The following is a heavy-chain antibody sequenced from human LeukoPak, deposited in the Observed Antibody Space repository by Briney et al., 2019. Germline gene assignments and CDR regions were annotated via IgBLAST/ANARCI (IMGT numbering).Heavy chain of an antibody. CDR3: AGLGVMVLVYQFEY. J-gene: IGHJ4*02. CDR1: GGSITSSKYF. V-gene: IGHV4-39*07. D-gene: IGHD2-8*01. Sequence: ASETLSLTCAVSGGSITSSKYFWGWIRQPPGKELELIGIVFYSGTTDYNPSLKSRVTISTDTSKNQFSLKLTSVTAADTAVYYCAGLGVMVLVYQFEYWGRGTPVTVSS. CDR2: VFYSGTT.